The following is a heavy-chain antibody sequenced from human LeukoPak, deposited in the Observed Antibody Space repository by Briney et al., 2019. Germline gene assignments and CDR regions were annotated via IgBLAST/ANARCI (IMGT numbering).Heavy chain of an antibody. D-gene: IGHD1-7*01. V-gene: IGHV4-39*07. J-gene: IGHJ6*03. CDR3: ARVFNWNYFSYYYYVDV. Sequence: PSDTLSLTCIISGGSISSSTYYWGWIRQPPGKGLEWIGTLYYSGKTYYNPSLKSRVTISVDTSKNQFSLKLSSVTAADTAVYYCARVFNWNYFSYYYYVDVWGKGTTVTVSS. CDR1: GGSISSSTYY. CDR2: LYYSGKT.